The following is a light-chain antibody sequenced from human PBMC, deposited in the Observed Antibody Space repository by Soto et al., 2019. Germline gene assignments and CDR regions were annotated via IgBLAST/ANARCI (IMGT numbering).Light chain of an antibody. J-gene: IGLJ1*01. V-gene: IGLV1-51*01. CDR3: GTWDSSLSAGV. CDR2: DIN. CDR1: SSNIGNNY. Sequence: SVLTQPPSVSAAPGQTVTISCSGSSSNIGNNYVSWYQQLPGTAPKLLIYDINKRPSGIPDRFSGSKPGTSATLVITGLPTGDEADYYCGTWDSSLSAGVFGTGTTVTVL.